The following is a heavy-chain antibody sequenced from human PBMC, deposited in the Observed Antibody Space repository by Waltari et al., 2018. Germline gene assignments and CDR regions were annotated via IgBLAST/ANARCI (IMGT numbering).Heavy chain of an antibody. CDR1: GYTLTELS. Sequence: QVQLVQSGAEVKKPGASVKVSCKVSGYTLTELSMHWVRQAPGKGLEWMGGVEPEDGGTIYAQKFQGRVTMTEDTSTDTAYMGLSSLRSEDTAVYYCATPYGDYHTYYYYGMDVWGQGTTVTVSS. J-gene: IGHJ6*02. CDR2: VEPEDGGT. CDR3: ATPYGDYHTYYYYGMDV. V-gene: IGHV1-24*01. D-gene: IGHD4-17*01.